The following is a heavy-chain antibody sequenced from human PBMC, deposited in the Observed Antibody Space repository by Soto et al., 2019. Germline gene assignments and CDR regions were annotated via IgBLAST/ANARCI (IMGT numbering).Heavy chain of an antibody. CDR2: IMPIFGTP. CDR3: ARANRSGIFYLLDT. D-gene: IGHD3-3*02. J-gene: IGHJ5*02. Sequence: SVKVSCKASGGTFDSYVISWLRQAPGQGLEWMGGIMPIFGTPNYAQKFRGRVTISADESTSTAYLELSSLTSDDTAVYYCARANRSGIFYLLDTWGQGTLVTVSS. V-gene: IGHV1-69*13. CDR1: GGTFDSYV.